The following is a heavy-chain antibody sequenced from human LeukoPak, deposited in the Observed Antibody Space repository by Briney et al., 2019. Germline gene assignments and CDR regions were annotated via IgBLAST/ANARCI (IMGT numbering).Heavy chain of an antibody. CDR3: ARDIAAAGFYDY. Sequence: ASVKVSCKASGYTFTSYGISWVRQAPGQGLEWMGWISAYNGNTNYAQKLQGRVTMTTDTSTSTAYMELRSLRSDDTAVYYCARDIAAAGFYDYWGQGALVTVSS. V-gene: IGHV1-18*01. J-gene: IGHJ4*02. CDR2: ISAYNGNT. CDR1: GYTFTSYG. D-gene: IGHD6-13*01.